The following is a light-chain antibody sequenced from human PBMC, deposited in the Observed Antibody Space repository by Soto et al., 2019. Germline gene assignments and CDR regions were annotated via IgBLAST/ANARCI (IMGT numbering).Light chain of an antibody. CDR1: SSDVGAYKY. J-gene: IGLJ2*01. CDR2: DVS. CDR3: SSYATTSTLGVV. V-gene: IGLV2-14*01. Sequence: QSVLTQPASVSGSPGQSITISCTGTSSDVGAYKYVSWYQQHPGKAPKLMIYDVSDRPSGVSNRFSGSKSGNTASLTISGLQAEDEADYYCSSYATTSTLGVVFGGGTKLTVL.